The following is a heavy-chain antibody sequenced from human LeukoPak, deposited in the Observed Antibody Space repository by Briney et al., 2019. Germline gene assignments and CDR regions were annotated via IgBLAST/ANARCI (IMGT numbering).Heavy chain of an antibody. V-gene: IGHV3-74*01. D-gene: IGHD1-26*01. CDR2: INSDGSSS. CDR1: GFNFRSYW. J-gene: IGHJ4*02. CDR3: TRDPADHFGSYPDY. Sequence: GGSLRLFCAASGFNFRSYWMHWVRQTPGKGLVWVSQINSDGSSSSYADSVKGRFSISRDNAQNMVYLHMNSLTAEDAAVYYCTRDPADHFGSYPDYWGQGTLVTVSS.